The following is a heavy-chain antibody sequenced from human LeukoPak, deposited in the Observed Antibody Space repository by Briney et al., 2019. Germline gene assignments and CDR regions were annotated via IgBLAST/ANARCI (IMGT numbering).Heavy chain of an antibody. CDR2: IYYSGST. Sequence: PSETLSLTCTVSGGSIISYYWSWIRQSPGKGLEWIGYIYYSGSTNSNPSLKSRVTISVDTSKNQISLKLSSVTTADTAVYFCARRKAGGGTDYFDYWGQGTLVTVSS. D-gene: IGHD6-13*01. CDR1: GGSIISYY. CDR3: ARRKAGGGTDYFDY. V-gene: IGHV4-59*01. J-gene: IGHJ4*02.